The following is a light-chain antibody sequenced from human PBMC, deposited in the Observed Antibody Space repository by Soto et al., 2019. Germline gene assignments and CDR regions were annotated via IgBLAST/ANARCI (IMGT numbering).Light chain of an antibody. V-gene: IGKV3-20*01. CDR1: QSVSSSY. CDR3: QHYGGSPSFT. CDR2: GAS. J-gene: IGKJ3*01. Sequence: EIVLTQSPGTLSLSPGERATLSCRASQSVSSSYLGWYQQNPGQAPRLLIYGASGRATGIPDRFSGSGSGTDFTLTISRLEPEDFAVYYCQHYGGSPSFTFGPGTKVDI.